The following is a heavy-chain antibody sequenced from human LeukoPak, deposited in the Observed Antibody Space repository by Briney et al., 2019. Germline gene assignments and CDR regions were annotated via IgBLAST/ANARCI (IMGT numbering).Heavy chain of an antibody. J-gene: IGHJ3*02. D-gene: IGHD5-18*01. V-gene: IGHV4-39*01. CDR2: IYYSGST. CDR1: VGSISSSSYY. Sequence: SETLSLTCTVPVGSISSSSYYWGWIRQPPGKGLKWIGSIYYSGSTYYNPSLKSRVTISVDTSKNQFSLKLSSVTAADTAVYYCARHGDTAMVIGAFDIWGQGTMVTVSS. CDR3: ARHGDTAMVIGAFDI.